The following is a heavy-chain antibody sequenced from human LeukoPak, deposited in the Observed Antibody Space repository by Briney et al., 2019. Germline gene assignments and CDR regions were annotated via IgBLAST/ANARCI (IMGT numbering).Heavy chain of an antibody. V-gene: IGHV4-30-4*01. D-gene: IGHD3-22*01. Sequence: SETLSLTCTVSGVSISSGDYYWSWIRQPPGKGLEWIGYTYYSGSTYYNPSLKNRVTMSVDTSKNQFSLKLSSVTAADTAVYYCARPYYYDSRIDPWGQGTRVTVSS. CDR3: ARPYYYDSRIDP. CDR1: GVSISSGDYY. CDR2: TYYSGST. J-gene: IGHJ5*02.